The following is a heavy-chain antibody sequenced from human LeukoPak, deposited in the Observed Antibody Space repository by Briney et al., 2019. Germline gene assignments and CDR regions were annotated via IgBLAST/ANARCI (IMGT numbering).Heavy chain of an antibody. V-gene: IGHV3-73*01. Sequence: PGGSLKLSCAASGFTFSGSAMHWVRQASGKGLEWVGRIRSKANSYATAYAASVKGRFTISRDDSKNTAYLQMNSLKTEDTAVYYCTAYSGYDFYDHWGQGTLVTVSS. CDR1: GFTFSGSA. J-gene: IGHJ4*02. D-gene: IGHD5-12*01. CDR3: TAYSGYDFYDH. CDR2: IRSKANSYAT.